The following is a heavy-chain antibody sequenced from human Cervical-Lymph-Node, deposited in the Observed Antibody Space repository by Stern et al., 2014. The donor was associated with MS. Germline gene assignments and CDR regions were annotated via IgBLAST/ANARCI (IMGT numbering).Heavy chain of an antibody. CDR3: TAWYGLDF. V-gene: IGHV3-73*01. CDR1: GFTFSGSA. Sequence: EVQLVESGGGLVQPGGSLKLSCAASGFTFSGSAMHWVRQAPGKGLEWVSRIRSRAKSYATAYVETVKGRCNISRDDAKNTAYLQVNSLRTEDTAIYYGTAWYGLDFWGQGTTVTVSS. CDR2: IRSRAKSYAT. J-gene: IGHJ6*02.